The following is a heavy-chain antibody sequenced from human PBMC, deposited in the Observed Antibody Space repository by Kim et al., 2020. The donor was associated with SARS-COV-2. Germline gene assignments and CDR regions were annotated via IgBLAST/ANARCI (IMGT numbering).Heavy chain of an antibody. CDR1: GGSISSSSYY. V-gene: IGHV4-39*01. CDR3: ARLYSSGSNWFDP. D-gene: IGHD6-19*01. Sequence: SETLSLTCTVSGGSISSSSYYWGWIRQPPGKGLEWIGYSYYSGSTYHNPSLKSRVTISVDTSKNQFSLKLSSVTAADTAVYYCARLYSSGSNWFDPWGQG. CDR2: SYYSGST. J-gene: IGHJ5*02.